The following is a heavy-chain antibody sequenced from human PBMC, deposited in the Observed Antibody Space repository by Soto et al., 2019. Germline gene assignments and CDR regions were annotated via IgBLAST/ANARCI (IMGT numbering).Heavy chain of an antibody. CDR3: ARQKSQGYYYSSGYYYFDY. CDR1: GGSISSSSYY. V-gene: IGHV4-39*01. J-gene: IGHJ4*02. Sequence: SETLSLTCTVSGGSISSSSYYWGWIRQPPGKGLGWIGSIYYSGSTYYNPSLKSRVTISVDTSKNQFSLKLSSVTAADTAVYYCARQKSQGYYYSSGYYYFDYWGQGTLVTVSS. CDR2: IYYSGST. D-gene: IGHD3-22*01.